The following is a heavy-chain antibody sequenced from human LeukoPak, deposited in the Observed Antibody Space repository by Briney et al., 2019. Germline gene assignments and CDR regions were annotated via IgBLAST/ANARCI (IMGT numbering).Heavy chain of an antibody. CDR2: ISPSSANI. CDR3: ARDRGLYYYDSSGYYAGY. V-gene: IGHV3-48*04. J-gene: IGHJ4*02. CDR1: GFTFDDYG. D-gene: IGHD3-22*01. Sequence: GGSLRLSCAASGFTFDDYGMSWVRHTPGKGLEWVSYISPSSANIHYADSVKGRFTISRDNAKNSLYLQMNSLRAEDTAVYYCARDRGLYYYDSSGYYAGYWGQGTLVTVSP.